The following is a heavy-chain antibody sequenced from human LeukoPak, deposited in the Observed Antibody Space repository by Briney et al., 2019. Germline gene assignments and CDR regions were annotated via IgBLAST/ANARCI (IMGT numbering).Heavy chain of an antibody. Sequence: SETLSLTCTVSGGSISTYYWTWIRQPPGKGLEWIGYIYYSGSTNYNLSLKSRVTISVDTAKNQFSLRPSSVTAADTAVYYCARTVGYGGPKNDYWGQGILVTVSS. CDR3: ARTVGYGGPKNDY. CDR2: IYYSGST. CDR1: GGSISTYY. J-gene: IGHJ4*02. V-gene: IGHV4-59*08. D-gene: IGHD4-23*01.